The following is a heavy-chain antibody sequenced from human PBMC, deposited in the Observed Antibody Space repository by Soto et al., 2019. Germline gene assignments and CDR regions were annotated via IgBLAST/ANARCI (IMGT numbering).Heavy chain of an antibody. CDR3: AHTLWFGEFPDFDY. CDR1: GFSLSTSGVG. CDR2: IYWDDDK. Sequence: ITLKESGPPLVKPTQTLTLTCTFSGFSLSTSGVGVGWIRQPPGKALEWLALIYWDDDKRYSPSLKSRLTITKDTSKNQVVLTMTNMDPVDTATYYCAHTLWFGEFPDFDYWGQGTLVTVSS. D-gene: IGHD3-10*01. V-gene: IGHV2-5*02. J-gene: IGHJ4*02.